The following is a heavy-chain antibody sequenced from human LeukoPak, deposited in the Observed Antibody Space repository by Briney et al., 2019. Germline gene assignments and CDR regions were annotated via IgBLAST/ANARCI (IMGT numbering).Heavy chain of an antibody. J-gene: IGHJ6*02. CDR1: GGSISSGGYS. CDR3: ARGDDFDYGVDV. CDR2: IYHSGST. Sequence: PSETLSFTCTVSGGSISSGGYSWSWIRQPPGKGLEWIGYIYHSGSTYYNPSLKSRVTISVDRSKNQFSLKLSSVTAADTAVYYCARGDDFDYGVDVWGQGTTVTVSS. D-gene: IGHD3-3*01. V-gene: IGHV4-30-2*01.